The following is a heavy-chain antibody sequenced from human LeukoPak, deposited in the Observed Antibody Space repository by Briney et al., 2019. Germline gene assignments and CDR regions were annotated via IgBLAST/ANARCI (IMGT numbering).Heavy chain of an antibody. J-gene: IGHJ6*02. D-gene: IGHD1-7*01. CDR1: GFTFIYAW. Sequence: GGSLRLSCAASGFTFIYAWMSWVRQVPGKGLEWVGQTVSEIDGGTTDYAAPVKGRFTISRDDSKSTLYLQMNSLKIEDTAVYYCTTDEDWNYARKDVWGQGATVIVSS. CDR2: TVSEIDGGTT. V-gene: IGHV3-15*04. CDR3: TTDEDWNYARKDV.